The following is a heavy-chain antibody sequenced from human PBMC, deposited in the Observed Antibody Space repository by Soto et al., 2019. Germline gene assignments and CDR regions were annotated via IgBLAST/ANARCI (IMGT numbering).Heavy chain of an antibody. V-gene: IGHV4-34*01. J-gene: IGHJ4*02. CDR2: VNDSGNS. CDR1: GGSFSGYY. D-gene: IGHD2-2*02. Sequence: PSETLSLTSGVSGGSFSGYYWSWIRHPPGKGLEWIGEVNDSGNSNYNPSLKRRVVISVDTPKNEFSLKMNTVTAADTGVYYCAKGRYISSDTYYFDYWGQGTLVTVSS. CDR3: AKGRYISSDTYYFDY.